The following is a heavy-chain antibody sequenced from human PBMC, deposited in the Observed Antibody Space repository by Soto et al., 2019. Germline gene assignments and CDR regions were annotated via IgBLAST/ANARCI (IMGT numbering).Heavy chain of an antibody. CDR1: GYTFTSYG. CDR3: ARDLMGPFDY. D-gene: IGHD3-10*01. J-gene: IGHJ4*02. Sequence: ASVKVSCKASGYTFTSYGISWVRQAPGQKLEWMGWISAYNGNTNYAQKPQGRVTMTTDTSTSTAYTELRSPRSDDTAVYYCARDLMGPFDYWGQGTLVTVSS. V-gene: IGHV1-18*04. CDR2: ISAYNGNT.